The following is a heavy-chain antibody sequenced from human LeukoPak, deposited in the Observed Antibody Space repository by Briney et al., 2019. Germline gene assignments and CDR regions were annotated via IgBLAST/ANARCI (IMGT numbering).Heavy chain of an antibody. CDR1: GFTFSSYA. Sequence: PGGSLRLSCAASGFTFSSYAMNWVRQAPGKGLEWVSVISGSGADTYYADSVGGRFTISRDNSKNTLYLQMNSLRAEDTAVYYCAKAAGFGELSSIFDYWGQGTLVTVSS. V-gene: IGHV3-23*01. CDR2: ISGSGADT. D-gene: IGHD3-10*01. CDR3: AKAAGFGELSSIFDY. J-gene: IGHJ4*02.